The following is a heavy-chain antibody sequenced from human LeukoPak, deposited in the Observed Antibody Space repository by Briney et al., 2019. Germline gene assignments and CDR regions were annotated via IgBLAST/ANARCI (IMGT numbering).Heavy chain of an antibody. V-gene: IGHV4-31*03. J-gene: IGHJ4*02. CDR1: GGSLTGGTYY. CDR2: VYYIGNT. D-gene: IGHD6-6*01. CDR3: ARQEQLGTYYFDY. Sequence: SETLSLTCSVSGGSLTGGTYYWTWIRQHPGKGLEWIGYVYYIGNTYYNPSPKSRVTISLDTSKNQFSLKLSSVSAADTAVYFCARQEQLGTYYFDYWGQGTLVTVSS.